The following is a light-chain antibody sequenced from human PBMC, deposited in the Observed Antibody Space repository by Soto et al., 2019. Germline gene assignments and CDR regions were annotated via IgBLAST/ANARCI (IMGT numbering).Light chain of an antibody. CDR1: SSNVGSNS. V-gene: IGLV1-44*01. J-gene: IGLJ1*01. CDR2: DNN. Sequence: QSVLTQSSSASGTPGQRVTISCSGSSSNVGSNSVNCYHQLSATAPQLLIYDNNRRPSGVPDRFSAYKSGTSVSLAISGLQSEDEGDYYCATWDDSLRVYVFGSGTKLTVL. CDR3: ATWDDSLRVYV.